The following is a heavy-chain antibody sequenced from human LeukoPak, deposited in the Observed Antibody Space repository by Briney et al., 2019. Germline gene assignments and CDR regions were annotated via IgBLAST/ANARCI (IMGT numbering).Heavy chain of an antibody. CDR3: ARTTTPHYYGSGSYALGY. J-gene: IGHJ4*02. D-gene: IGHD3-10*01. V-gene: IGHV3-30-3*01. Sequence: GGSLRLSCAASGFTFSTYAMHGVRQGPGKGLEWVAVISYDGSNKYYADSVKGRFTISRDNSKNTLYLQMSSLSAEDTAVYYCARTTTPHYYGSGSYALGYWGQGTLVTVPS. CDR2: ISYDGSNK. CDR1: GFTFSTYA.